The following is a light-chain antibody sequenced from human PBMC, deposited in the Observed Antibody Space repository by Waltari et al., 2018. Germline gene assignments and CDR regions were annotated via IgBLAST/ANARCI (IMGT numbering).Light chain of an antibody. CDR2: ANK. CDR3: QSFDRSLSASV. CDR1: RSNFGAGYD. V-gene: IGLV1-40*01. Sequence: QSVLTQPPSVSGAPGQSITISCTGSRSNFGAGYDVHWYHQLPGTAPKLLIYANKNRPSGVPDRFSGSKSGTSASLAITGLQAEDEADYYCQSFDRSLSASVFGGGTKLTVL. J-gene: IGLJ3*02.